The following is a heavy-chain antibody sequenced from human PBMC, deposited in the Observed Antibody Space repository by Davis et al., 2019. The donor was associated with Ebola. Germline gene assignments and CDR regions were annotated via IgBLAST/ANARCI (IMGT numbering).Heavy chain of an antibody. CDR2: IKLNSGGT. J-gene: IGHJ6*03. CDR3: ARASFGVGPYSSSYYMDI. CDR1: GFTFTDYY. D-gene: IGHD3-3*01. Sequence: ASVKVSCKASGFTFTDYYMHWVRQAPGQGLEWMGWIKLNSGGTNYAQRFQDRVTMTRDTSASTVYMELSSLRSDDTAVYYCARASFGVGPYSSSYYMDIWGTGTTVAVS. V-gene: IGHV1-2*02.